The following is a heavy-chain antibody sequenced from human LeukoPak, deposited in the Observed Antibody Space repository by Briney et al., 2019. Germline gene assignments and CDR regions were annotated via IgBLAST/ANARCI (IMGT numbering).Heavy chain of an antibody. CDR2: INPNSGGT. V-gene: IGHV1-2*02. D-gene: IGHD3-22*01. CDR1: GYTFTGYY. CDR3: ARGYYGSSGYSPWGY. Sequence: ASVKVSCKASGYTFTGYYMHWVRQAPGQGLEWMGWINPNSGGTNYAQKFQGRVTMTRDTSISTAYMELSRLRSDDTAVNYCARGYYGSSGYSPWGYWGQGTLVTVSS. J-gene: IGHJ4*02.